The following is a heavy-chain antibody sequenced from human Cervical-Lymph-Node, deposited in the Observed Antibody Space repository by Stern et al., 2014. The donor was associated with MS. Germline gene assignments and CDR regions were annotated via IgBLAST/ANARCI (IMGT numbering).Heavy chain of an antibody. J-gene: IGHJ4*02. Sequence: VQLVQSRPGLVKPSQTLPLTCTFSCGSISSGDYYWSWIRQPPGKGLEWMGYFYYSGNAYYIPSLKSRVIMSLDTSKNQFSLRLSSVTAADTAVYYCARGRGNPFDYWGQGTLVTVSS. CDR2: FYYSGNA. V-gene: IGHV4-30-4*01. CDR1: CGSISSGDYY. CDR3: ARGRGNPFDY. D-gene: IGHD4-23*01.